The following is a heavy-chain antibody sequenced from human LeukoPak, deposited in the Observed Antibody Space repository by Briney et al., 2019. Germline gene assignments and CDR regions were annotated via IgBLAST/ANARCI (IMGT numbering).Heavy chain of an antibody. CDR1: GSTFSSYG. J-gene: IGHJ4*02. V-gene: IGHV3-33*01. CDR3: ARDRALYDSSGKDY. Sequence: PGGSLRLSCAASGSTFSSYGMHWVRQAPGKGLEWVAVIWYDGSNKYYADSVKGGFTISRDNSKNTLYLQMNSLRAEDTAVYYCARDRALYDSSGKDYWGQGTLVTVSS. CDR2: IWYDGSNK. D-gene: IGHD3-22*01.